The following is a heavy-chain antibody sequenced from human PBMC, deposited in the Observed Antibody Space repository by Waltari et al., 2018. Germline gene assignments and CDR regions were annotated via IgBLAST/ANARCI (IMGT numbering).Heavy chain of an antibody. CDR1: GDSLTSSRHY. CDR2: ISYSGAT. V-gene: IGHV4-39*02. CDR3: ATYIGASLGTAAFDV. Sequence: QLLLQESGPGLVTPSEPLSLTRSVPGDSLTSSRHYWVWIRQPPGQGLEWIGTISYSGATYSSPSLKSRVTLSRDTSKNDFSLRLGSVTAADTAVYYCATYIGASLGTAAFDVWGQGTMVTVSS. J-gene: IGHJ3*01. D-gene: IGHD5-12*01.